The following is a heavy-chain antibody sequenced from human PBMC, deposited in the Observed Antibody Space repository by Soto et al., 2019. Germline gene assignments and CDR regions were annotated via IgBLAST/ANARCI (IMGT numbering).Heavy chain of an antibody. D-gene: IGHD6-19*01. CDR2: INAGNGNT. J-gene: IGHJ5*02. CDR3: VRGVAGPLLWFVP. CDR1: GYTFTSYA. V-gene: IGHV1-3*01. Sequence: ASVKVSCKASGYTFTSYAMHWVRQAPGQRLEWMGWINAGNGNTKYSQKLQGRVTITRDTSASTAYMELSSLRSEDTSVFFCVRGVAGPLLWFVPWGQGPLVTVSS.